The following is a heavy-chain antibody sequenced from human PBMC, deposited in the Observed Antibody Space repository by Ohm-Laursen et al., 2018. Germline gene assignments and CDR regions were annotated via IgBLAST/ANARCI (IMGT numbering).Heavy chain of an antibody. V-gene: IGHV3-11*04. Sequence: SLRLSCSASGFTFSDYYMSWIRQAPGKGLEWVSYISNSGSTIYYADSVKGRFTVSRDNAKNSLYLQMNSLRAEDTAVYYCARDQWELPDYWGQGTLVTVSS. CDR3: ARDQWELPDY. CDR1: GFTFSDYY. CDR2: ISNSGSTI. D-gene: IGHD1-26*01. J-gene: IGHJ4*02.